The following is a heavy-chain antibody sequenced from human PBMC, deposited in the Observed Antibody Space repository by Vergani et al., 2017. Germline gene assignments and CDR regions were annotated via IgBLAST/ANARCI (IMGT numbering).Heavy chain of an antibody. CDR1: GFTFSSYS. J-gene: IGHJ2*01. CDR3: ARDRGYDFWSGYYPWWYFDL. CDR2: IKQDGSEK. D-gene: IGHD3-3*01. Sequence: EVQLVESGGGLVKPGGSLRLSCAASGFTFSSYSMNWVRQAPGKGLEWVANIKQDGSEKYYVDSVKGRFTISRDNAKNSLYLQMNSLRAEDTAVYYCARDRGYDFWSGYYPWWYFDLWGRGTLVTVSS. V-gene: IGHV3-7*01.